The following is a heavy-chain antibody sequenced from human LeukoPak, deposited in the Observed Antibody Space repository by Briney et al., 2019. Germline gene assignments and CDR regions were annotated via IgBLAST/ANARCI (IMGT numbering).Heavy chain of an antibody. J-gene: IGHJ4*02. CDR2: ISSSSSYI. V-gene: IGHV3-21*01. CDR3: ARDTHRYSSSWYTDNDY. D-gene: IGHD6-13*01. Sequence: KAGGSLRLSCAASGFTFSSYSMNWVRQAPGKGLEWVSSISSSSSYIYYADSVKGRFTISRDNAKNSLYLQMNNQRAEDTAVYYCARDTHRYSSSWYTDNDYWGQGTLVTVSS. CDR1: GFTFSSYS.